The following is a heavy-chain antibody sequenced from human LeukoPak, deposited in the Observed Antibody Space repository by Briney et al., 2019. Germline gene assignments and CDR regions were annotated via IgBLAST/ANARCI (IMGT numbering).Heavy chain of an antibody. Sequence: PSETLSLTCAVYGGSFSGYYWSWIRQPPGKGLEWIGEINHSGSTNYNPSLKSRVTISVDTSKNQFSLKLSSVTAADTAVYYCARDPYGDYFDYWGQGTLVTVSS. CDR3: ARDPYGDYFDY. CDR2: INHSGST. V-gene: IGHV4-34*01. CDR1: GGSFSGYY. D-gene: IGHD4-17*01. J-gene: IGHJ4*02.